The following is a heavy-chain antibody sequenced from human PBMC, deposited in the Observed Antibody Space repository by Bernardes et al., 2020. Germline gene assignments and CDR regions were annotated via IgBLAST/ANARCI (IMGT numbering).Heavy chain of an antibody. CDR3: ARDHRFNWNGEYNYFDP. Sequence: SETLSLTCSLSGDSVTTGSYYWSWIRQPPGKGLEWIGHIYYSGSTDYNDSLKSRVTISVDTSKKQFSLKLLSVTAADTALYYCARDHRFNWNGEYNYFDPWGQGIMVTVSS. J-gene: IGHJ5*02. V-gene: IGHV4-61*01. CDR1: GDSVTTGSYY. CDR2: IYYSGST. D-gene: IGHD1-1*01.